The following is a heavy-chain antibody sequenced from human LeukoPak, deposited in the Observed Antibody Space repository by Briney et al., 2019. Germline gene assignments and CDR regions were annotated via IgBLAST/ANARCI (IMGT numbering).Heavy chain of an antibody. D-gene: IGHD3-22*01. CDR2: IYYSGST. Sequence: SETLSLTCTVPGGSISSSSYYWGWIRQPPGKGLEWIGSIYYSGSTYYNPSLKSRVTISVDTSKNQFSLKLSSVTAADTAVYYCAILGDYYDSSGRIDYWGQGTLVTVSS. J-gene: IGHJ4*02. CDR3: AILGDYYDSSGRIDY. V-gene: IGHV4-39*07. CDR1: GGSISSSSYY.